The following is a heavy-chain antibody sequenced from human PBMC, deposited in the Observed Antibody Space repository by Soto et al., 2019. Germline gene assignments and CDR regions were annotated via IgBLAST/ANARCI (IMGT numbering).Heavy chain of an antibody. D-gene: IGHD3-3*01. Sequence: SETLSLTCAVYGGSFSGYYWSWIRQPPGKGLEWIGEINHSGSTNYNPSLKSRVTISVDTSKNQFSLKLSSVTAADTAVYCCARGTIPSWFDPWGQGTLVTVSS. CDR2: INHSGST. J-gene: IGHJ5*02. CDR3: ARGTIPSWFDP. V-gene: IGHV4-34*01. CDR1: GGSFSGYY.